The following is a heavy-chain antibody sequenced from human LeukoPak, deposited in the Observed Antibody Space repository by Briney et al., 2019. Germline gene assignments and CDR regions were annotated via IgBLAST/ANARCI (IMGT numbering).Heavy chain of an antibody. Sequence: ASVNVSCKASVGTFSSYAISWVREAPGQGLEWMGWISAYNSNTNYAQKLQCRVTMTTDTSTSTAYMELRSLRADDTAVYYCARDGTTGTTKSDFWGQGTLVTVSS. CDR2: ISAYNSNT. V-gene: IGHV1-18*01. CDR3: ARDGTTGTTKSDF. CDR1: VGTFSSYA. J-gene: IGHJ4*02. D-gene: IGHD1-7*01.